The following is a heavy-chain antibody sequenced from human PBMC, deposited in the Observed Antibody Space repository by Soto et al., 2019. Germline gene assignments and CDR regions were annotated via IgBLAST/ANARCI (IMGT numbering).Heavy chain of an antibody. Sequence: KTSETLSLTCAVYGGSFSGYYWSWIRQPPGKGLEWIGEINHSGSTNYNPSLKSRVTISVDTSKNQFSLKLSSVTAADTAVYYCARVRSIAARRGYYYYYGMDVWGQGTTVTVSS. CDR3: ARVRSIAARRGYYYYYGMDV. D-gene: IGHD6-6*01. CDR2: INHSGST. CDR1: GGSFSGYY. V-gene: IGHV4-34*01. J-gene: IGHJ6*02.